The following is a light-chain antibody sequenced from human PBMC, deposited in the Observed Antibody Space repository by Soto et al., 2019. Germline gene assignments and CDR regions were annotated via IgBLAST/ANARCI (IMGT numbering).Light chain of an antibody. Sequence: DIQMTQSPSTLSASVGDSVTITCRASQNISDWLAWYQQKPGKAPNLLIQKASTLKSGVPSRFSGSGSGTEFTLTIGSLQPDDFATYYCQQYNVYPLTFGQGTKVDI. CDR3: QQYNVYPLT. CDR1: QNISDW. J-gene: IGKJ1*01. CDR2: KAS. V-gene: IGKV1-5*03.